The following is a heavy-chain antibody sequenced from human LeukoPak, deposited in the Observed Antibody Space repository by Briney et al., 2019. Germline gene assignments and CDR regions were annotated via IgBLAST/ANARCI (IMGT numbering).Heavy chain of an antibody. J-gene: IGHJ4*02. Sequence: GASVKVSCKASGYTFTSYAMHWVRQAPGQRLEWMGWINAGNGNTKYSQKFQGRVTITRDTSASTAYMELSSLRSEDTAVYYCARGAGTRDYFDYWGQGTLVTVSS. CDR2: INAGNGNT. D-gene: IGHD1-1*01. CDR3: ARGAGTRDYFDY. V-gene: IGHV1-3*01. CDR1: GYTFTSYA.